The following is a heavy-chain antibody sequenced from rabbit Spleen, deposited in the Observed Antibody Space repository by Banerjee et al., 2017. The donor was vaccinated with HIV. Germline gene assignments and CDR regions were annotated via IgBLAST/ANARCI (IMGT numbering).Heavy chain of an antibody. V-gene: IGHV1S7*01. CDR2: IDPFFGTT. J-gene: IGHJ4*01. CDR1: GFDFSSYY. Sequence: QLEESGGGLVQPGGSLKLSCKGSGFDFSSYYMSWVRQAPGKGLEWIGYIDPFFGTTYYASWVNGRFTISNDNAQNTVFLQMTSLTVADTATYFCARGSATMTMVITGYYFNLWGPGTLVTVS. CDR3: ARGSATMTMVITGYYFNL. D-gene: IGHD2-1*01.